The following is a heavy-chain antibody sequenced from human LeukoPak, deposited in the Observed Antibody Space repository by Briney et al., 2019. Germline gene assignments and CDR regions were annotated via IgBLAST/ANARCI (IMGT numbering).Heavy chain of an antibody. CDR1: GFTFTDFY. V-gene: IGHV3-21*04. D-gene: IGHD5/OR15-5a*01. CDR3: ARGGVYSQGFDY. Sequence: GGSLRLSCAASGFTFTDFYMNWVRQAPGKGLEWVSWISPTSSYMYYADSVKGRFTISRDNSKNTLYLQMNSLRAEDTAVYYCARGGVYSQGFDYWGQGTLVTVSS. J-gene: IGHJ4*02. CDR2: ISPTSSYM.